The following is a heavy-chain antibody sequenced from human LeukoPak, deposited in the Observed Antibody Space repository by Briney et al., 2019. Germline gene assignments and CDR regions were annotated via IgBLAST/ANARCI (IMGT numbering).Heavy chain of an antibody. CDR1: GYTFTSYD. D-gene: IGHD5-12*01. CDR2: MNPNSGNT. V-gene: IGHV1-8*01. CDR3: ARGHRIVAPRPFGY. Sequence: GASVKVSCKASGYTFTSYDINWVRQATGQGLEWMGWMNPNSGNTGYAQKFQGRVTMTRNTSISTAYMELSSLRSEDTAVYYCARGHRIVAPRPFGYWGQGTLVTVSS. J-gene: IGHJ4*02.